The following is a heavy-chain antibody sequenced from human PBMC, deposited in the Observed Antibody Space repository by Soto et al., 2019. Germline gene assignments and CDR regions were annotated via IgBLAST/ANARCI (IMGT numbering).Heavy chain of an antibody. CDR2: ISGSGGAT. J-gene: IGHJ4*02. V-gene: IGHV3-23*01. CDR1: GFTFSSYA. CDR3: AKERGEYYDSSGYYY. D-gene: IGHD3-22*01. Sequence: GGSLRLSCAASGFTFSSYAMSWVRQAPGKGLEWVSAISGSGGATYYADSVKGRFTISRDNSKNTLYLQMNSLRAEDTAVYYCAKERGEYYDSSGYYYWGQGTLVTVSS.